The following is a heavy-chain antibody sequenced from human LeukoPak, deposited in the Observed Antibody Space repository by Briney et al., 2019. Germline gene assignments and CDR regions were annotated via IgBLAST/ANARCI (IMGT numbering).Heavy chain of an antibody. V-gene: IGHV3-30-3*01. CDR2: ISYDGSNK. CDR3: ARDTRWGGEDFGF. Sequence: GRSLRLSCAASGFTFSSYAMHWVRQAPGKGLEWVAVISYDGSNKYYADSVKGRFTISRDNSKNTLYLQMNSLRAEDTAVYYCARDTRWGGEDFGFWGQGTLVTVSS. CDR1: GFTFSSYA. D-gene: IGHD2-2*01. J-gene: IGHJ4*02.